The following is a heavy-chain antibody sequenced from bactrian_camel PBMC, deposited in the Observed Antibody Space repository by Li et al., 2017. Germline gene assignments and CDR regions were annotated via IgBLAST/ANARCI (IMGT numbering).Heavy chain of an antibody. J-gene: IGHJ4*01. D-gene: IGHD1*01. CDR1: GGTYVSAC. CDR2: IDSDGTT. Sequence: HVQLVESGGGSVQTGGSLTLSCAASGGTYVSACMGWFRRAPGKEREVVATIDSDGTTTYADSVKGRFTISQDNAKNTVYLQMNNLKTEDTAMYYCATGPWDSCGEGSSLHRVHYNAFGQGTQVTVS. V-gene: IGHV3S53*01.